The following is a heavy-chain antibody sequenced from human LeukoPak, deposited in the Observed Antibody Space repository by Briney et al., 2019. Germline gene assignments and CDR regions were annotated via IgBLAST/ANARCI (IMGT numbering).Heavy chain of an antibody. Sequence: SETLSLTCGVSGYPINNAYYWVWIRQPPGKGLEWIGSLYHPDSTYYNPSLKSRVTMSVDTSRNQFSLRLSFVTAANTAAYYCARQYDSYFYYYLDLWGTGTTVTVSS. CDR1: GYPINNAYY. CDR2: LYHPDST. D-gene: IGHD2-2*01. J-gene: IGHJ6*03. V-gene: IGHV4-38-2*01. CDR3: ARQYDSYFYYYLDL.